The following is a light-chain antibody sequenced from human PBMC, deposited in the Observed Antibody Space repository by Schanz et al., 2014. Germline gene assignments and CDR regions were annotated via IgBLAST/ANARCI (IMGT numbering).Light chain of an antibody. CDR2: GNS. CDR1: SSNIGAGHD. V-gene: IGLV1-40*01. CDR3: CSYAGSSTLWV. J-gene: IGLJ3*02. Sequence: QSVLTQPPSVSGAPGQRVTISCTGSSSNIGAGHDVHRYQQLPGTAPKLLIYGNSNRPSGVPDRFSGSKSGTSASLAITGLQAEDEADYYCCSYAGSSTLWVFGGGTKLTVL.